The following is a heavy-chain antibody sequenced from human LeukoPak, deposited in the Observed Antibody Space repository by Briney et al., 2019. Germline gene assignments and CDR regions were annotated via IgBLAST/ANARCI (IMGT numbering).Heavy chain of an antibody. J-gene: IGHJ5*02. V-gene: IGHV4-4*07. Sequence: PSETLSLTCTVSGGSISSYYWSWIRQPAGKGLEWIGLIYTSGSTNYNPSLKSRVTMSVDTSKNQFSLKMSSVTDADTVVYYCGKDAVGGAPDYFDPWGQGTLVTVSS. CDR2: IYTSGST. D-gene: IGHD3-16*01. CDR1: GGSISSYY. CDR3: GKDAVGGAPDYFDP.